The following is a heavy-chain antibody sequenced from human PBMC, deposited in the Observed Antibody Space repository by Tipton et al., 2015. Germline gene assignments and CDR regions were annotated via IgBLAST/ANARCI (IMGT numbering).Heavy chain of an antibody. J-gene: IGHJ5*01. D-gene: IGHD5-12*01. V-gene: IGHV4-61*05. CDR2: VYYSGST. CDR3: ARGRDSGYVLGHWFDS. Sequence: VKPSQTLALTCSVSGGSISSTNYYWGWIRETPGKGLEWIGCVYYSGSTNYKPSLQSRATISLDTSGNQFSLKLISVTAADTAVYYCARGRDSGYVLGHWFDSWGQGTLVTVSS. CDR1: GGSISSTNYY.